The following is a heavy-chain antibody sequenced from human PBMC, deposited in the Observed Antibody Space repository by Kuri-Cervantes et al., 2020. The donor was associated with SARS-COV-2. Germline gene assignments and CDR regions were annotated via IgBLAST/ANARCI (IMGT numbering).Heavy chain of an antibody. Sequence: SVKVSCKASGGTFSSYAISWVRQAPGQGLEWMGGIIPIFGTANYAQKFQGRVTMTEDTSTDTAYMELSSLRSEDTAVYYCATSIVVVVAAPFDYWGQGTRVTVSS. D-gene: IGHD2-15*01. J-gene: IGHJ4*02. CDR2: IIPIFGTA. CDR1: GGTFSSYA. CDR3: ATSIVVVVAAPFDY. V-gene: IGHV1-69*06.